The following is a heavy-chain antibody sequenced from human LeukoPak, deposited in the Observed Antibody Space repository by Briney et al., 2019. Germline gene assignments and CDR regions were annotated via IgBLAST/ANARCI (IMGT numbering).Heavy chain of an antibody. D-gene: IGHD6-19*01. CDR2: IIENGSNQ. CDR3: ARVQGGGYRTADY. Sequence: PGGSLRLSCAASGFTFSNYIMHWVRQAPGKGLDWVAVIIENGSNQYYADSVKGRFTISRDNSKSTLFLQMNSLRGEDTAMYYCARVQGGGYRTADYWGQGTLVTVSS. J-gene: IGHJ4*02. CDR1: GFTFSNYI. V-gene: IGHV3-30*04.